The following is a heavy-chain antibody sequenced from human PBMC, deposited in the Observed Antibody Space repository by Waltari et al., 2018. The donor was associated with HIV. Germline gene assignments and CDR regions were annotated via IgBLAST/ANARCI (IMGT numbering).Heavy chain of an antibody. Sequence: QVQLQESGPGLVKPSQTLSLTCTVSGGSISSGSYYWSWIRQPAGKGLEWLGRIYTSGSTNYNPSLQSGVTISGDTSKNQFSLKLSSVTAADTAVYYCARDRLTTSYYYYGMDVWGQGTTVTVSS. CDR3: ARDRLTTSYYYYGMDV. J-gene: IGHJ6*02. D-gene: IGHD4-4*01. V-gene: IGHV4-61*02. CDR1: GGSISSGSYY. CDR2: IYTSGST.